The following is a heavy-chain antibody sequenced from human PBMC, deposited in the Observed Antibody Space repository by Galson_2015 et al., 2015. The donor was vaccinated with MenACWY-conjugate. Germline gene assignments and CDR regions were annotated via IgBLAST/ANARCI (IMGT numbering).Heavy chain of an antibody. Sequence: GFIFNTYWMHWVRQAPGKGLVWVSRINPGGSSTTYADSVKDRFTISRDKAKNTLYLQMNSLRPEDTAVFYCAKTRGASFYFDSWGQGTLVTVSS. V-gene: IGHV3-74*01. CDR1: GFIFNTYW. CDR3: AKTRGASFYFDS. CDR2: INPGGSST. J-gene: IGHJ4*02. D-gene: IGHD1-26*01.